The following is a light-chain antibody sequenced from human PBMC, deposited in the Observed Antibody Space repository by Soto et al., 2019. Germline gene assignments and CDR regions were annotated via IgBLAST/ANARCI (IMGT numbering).Light chain of an antibody. CDR1: QSVSSNQ. V-gene: IGKV3-20*01. J-gene: IGKJ1*01. Sequence: EIVLTQSPGTLSLSPGERATLSCRASQSVSSNQLAWYQQKPGQAPSLLIYGASSRATGVPDRFSGSGSGTDFTLTISRLDPDDFAVYYCQYYGGSSWTFGQGTKVDIK. CDR2: GAS. CDR3: QYYGGSSWT.